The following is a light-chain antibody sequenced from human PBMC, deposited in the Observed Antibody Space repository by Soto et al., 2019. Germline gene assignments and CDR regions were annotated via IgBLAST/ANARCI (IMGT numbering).Light chain of an antibody. J-gene: IGLJ1*01. Sequence: QSVLTQPRSVSVSTGQSVTIFCTGTSSDVGGYNYVSWYQQHPGKAPKLMIYDVSKRPSGVPDRFSGSKSGNTASLTISGLQAEDEADYYCCSYAGSYTYVFGTGTKVTVL. CDR2: DVS. CDR1: SSDVGGYNY. V-gene: IGLV2-11*01. CDR3: CSYAGSYTYV.